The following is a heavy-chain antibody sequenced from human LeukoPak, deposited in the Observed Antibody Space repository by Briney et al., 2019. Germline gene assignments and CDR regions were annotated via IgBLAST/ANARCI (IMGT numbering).Heavy chain of an antibody. J-gene: IGHJ4*02. D-gene: IGHD5-18*01. Sequence: PGGSLRLSCAASGFTFDDYGMSWVRQAPGKGLEWVANIKQDGSEKYYVDSVKGRFTISRDNSKNTLYLQMNSLRAEDTAVYYCAKAMAFDYWGQGTLVTVSS. V-gene: IGHV3-7*03. CDR1: GFTFDDYG. CDR3: AKAMAFDY. CDR2: IKQDGSEK.